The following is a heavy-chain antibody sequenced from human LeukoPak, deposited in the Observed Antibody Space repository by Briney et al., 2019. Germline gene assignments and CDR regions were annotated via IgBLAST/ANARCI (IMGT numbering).Heavy chain of an antibody. CDR2: IFGSGGST. V-gene: IGHV3-23*01. J-gene: IGHJ6*02. Sequence: GGSLRLSCAASGFTFSSYAMYWARQAPGKGLEWVSGIFGSGGSTHYADSVKGRFTISRDNSKNTLYLQMNSLRAEDTAVYYCARLGILTGYPTYYGMDVWGQGTTVTVSS. D-gene: IGHD3-9*01. CDR1: GFTFSSYA. CDR3: ARLGILTGYPTYYGMDV.